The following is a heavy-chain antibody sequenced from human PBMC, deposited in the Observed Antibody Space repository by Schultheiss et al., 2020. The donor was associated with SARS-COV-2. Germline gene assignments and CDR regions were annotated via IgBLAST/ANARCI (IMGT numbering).Heavy chain of an antibody. D-gene: IGHD1-7*01. J-gene: IGHJ4*02. V-gene: IGHV1-2*02. CDR2: INPNSGGT. CDR1: GYTFTGYY. Sequence: ASVKVSCKASGYTFTGYYMHWVRQAPGQGLEWMGWINPNSGGTNYAQKFQGRVTMTRDTSISTAYMELSRLRSDDTAVYYCARGHDELELRGQGDYWGQGTLVTVSS. CDR3: ARGHDELELRGQGDY.